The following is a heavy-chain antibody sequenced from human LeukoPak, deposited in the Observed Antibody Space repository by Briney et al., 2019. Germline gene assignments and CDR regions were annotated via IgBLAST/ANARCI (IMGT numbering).Heavy chain of an antibody. CDR2: INSDGSTT. V-gene: IGHV3-74*01. CDR1: GFTFSSYW. D-gene: IGHD2-2*01. J-gene: IGHJ4*02. Sequence: PGGSLRLSCVASGFTFSSYWMHWVRQAPGKGLVWVSRINSDGSTTSYADSVKGRFTISRDNAKNTLYLQMNSLRAEDTAVYYCARDRPVVCSSTSCYPRFDYWGQGTLVTVSS. CDR3: ARDRPVVCSSTSCYPRFDY.